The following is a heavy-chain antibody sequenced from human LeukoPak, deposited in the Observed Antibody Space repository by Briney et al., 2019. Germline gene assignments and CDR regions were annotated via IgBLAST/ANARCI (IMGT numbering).Heavy chain of an antibody. J-gene: IGHJ4*02. V-gene: IGHV1-69*06. CDR2: IIPMLGTP. Sequence: VASVKVSCKASGGTFSSYDISWVRQAPGQGLEWMGGIIPMLGTPNYAQKFQGRVTITADKSTSTAYMDLSSLRSEDTAVYYCASGTTDIVVVPATLRNYYFDYWGQGTLVTVSS. CDR3: ASGTTDIVVVPATLRNYYFDY. CDR1: GGTFSSYD. D-gene: IGHD2-2*01.